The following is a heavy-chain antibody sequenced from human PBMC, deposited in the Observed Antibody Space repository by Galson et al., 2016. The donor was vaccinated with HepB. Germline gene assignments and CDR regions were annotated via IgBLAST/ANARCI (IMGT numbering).Heavy chain of an antibody. V-gene: IGHV3-9*01. Sequence: SLRLSCAASGFTFDDHAMHWVRQAPGRGLEWVARIPWNSGATGYAASLSGRFTISRDNARTTLTLQMSNLRAEDTAVYYCVSGCSGWCADHYYFGMDVWGQGTSVIVSS. CDR2: IPWNSGAT. D-gene: IGHD6-19*01. CDR1: GFTFDDHA. J-gene: IGHJ6*02. CDR3: VSGCSGWCADHYYFGMDV.